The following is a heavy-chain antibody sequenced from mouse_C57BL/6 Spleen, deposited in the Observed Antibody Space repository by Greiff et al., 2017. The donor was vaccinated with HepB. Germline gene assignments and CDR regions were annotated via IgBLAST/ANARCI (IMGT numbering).Heavy chain of an antibody. V-gene: IGHV1-50*01. CDR2: IDPSDSYT. J-gene: IGHJ2*02. Sequence: VQLQQPGAELVKPGASVKLSCKASGYTFTSYWMQWVKQRPGQGLEWIGEIDPSDSYTNYNQKFKGKATLTVDTSSSTPYMQLSSLTSEDSAVYYSAKGGDATDYWGQGTSLTVSS. CDR1: GYTFTSYW. D-gene: IGHD3-3*01. CDR3: AKGGDATDY.